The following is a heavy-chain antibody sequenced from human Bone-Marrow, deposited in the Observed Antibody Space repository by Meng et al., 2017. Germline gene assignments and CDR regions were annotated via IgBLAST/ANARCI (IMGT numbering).Heavy chain of an antibody. CDR3: AVRPLVGPTAEVDY. D-gene: IGHD1-26*01. Sequence: ASVKVSCKASGYTFTGYYMHWVRQAPGQGLEWMGWINPNSGGTNYAQKFQGRVTMTRDTSISTAYKELSRLRSDDTAVYYCAVRPLVGPTAEVDYWGQGTLVTVSS. CDR1: GYTFTGYY. J-gene: IGHJ4*02. CDR2: INPNSGGT. V-gene: IGHV1-2*02.